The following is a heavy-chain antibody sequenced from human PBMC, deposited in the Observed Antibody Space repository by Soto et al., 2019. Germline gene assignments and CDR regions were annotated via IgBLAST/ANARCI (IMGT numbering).Heavy chain of an antibody. CDR2: ISYDGSNK. CDR3: ARSLYYYDSSGTSLVFDY. J-gene: IGHJ4*02. V-gene: IGHV3-30-3*01. Sequence: QVQLVESGGGVVQPGRSLRLSCAASGFTFSSYAMHWVRQAPGKGLEWVAVISYDGSNKYYADSVKGRFTISRDNSKNTLYLQMNSLRAEDTAVYYCARSLYYYDSSGTSLVFDYWCQVTLVTVSS. D-gene: IGHD3-22*01. CDR1: GFTFSSYA.